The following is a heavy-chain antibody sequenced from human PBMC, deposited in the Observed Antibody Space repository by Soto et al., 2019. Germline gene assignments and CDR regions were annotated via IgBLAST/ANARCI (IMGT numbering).Heavy chain of an antibody. CDR1: GGSISSGDYY. Sequence: QVQLQESGPGLVKPSQTLSLTCTVSGGSISSGDYYWSWIRQPPGKGLVWIGYIYYSGSTYYNPSLKSRVTISVDTSKNQFSLKLSSVTAADTAVYYCARDLMDYGYYFDYWGQGTLVTVSS. D-gene: IGHD4-17*01. CDR2: IYYSGST. V-gene: IGHV4-30-4*01. J-gene: IGHJ4*02. CDR3: ARDLMDYGYYFDY.